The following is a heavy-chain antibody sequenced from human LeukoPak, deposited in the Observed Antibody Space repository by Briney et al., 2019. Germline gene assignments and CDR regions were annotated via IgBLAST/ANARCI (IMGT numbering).Heavy chain of an antibody. J-gene: IGHJ3*02. D-gene: IGHD4-17*01. CDR3: ARESTVTTMSAFDI. Sequence: ASVKVSCKASGYTFTSYGISWVRRAPGQGLGWMGWISAYNGNTNYAQKLQGRVTMTTDTSTSRAYMELRSLRSDDTAVYYCARESTVTTMSAFDIWGQGTMVTVSS. V-gene: IGHV1-18*01. CDR1: GYTFTSYG. CDR2: ISAYNGNT.